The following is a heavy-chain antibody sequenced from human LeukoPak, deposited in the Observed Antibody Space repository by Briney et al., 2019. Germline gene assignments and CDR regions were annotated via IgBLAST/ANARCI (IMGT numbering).Heavy chain of an antibody. Sequence: GGSLRLSCAASGFSFSSYGMHWVRQAPGKGLEWVAVISYDGSNKYYADSVKGRFTISRDNSKNTLYLQMNSLRAEDTAVYYCARDPRRDQGDYWGQGTLVTVSS. V-gene: IGHV3-30*03. CDR2: ISYDGSNK. CDR3: ARDPRRDQGDY. D-gene: IGHD5-24*01. J-gene: IGHJ4*02. CDR1: GFSFSSYG.